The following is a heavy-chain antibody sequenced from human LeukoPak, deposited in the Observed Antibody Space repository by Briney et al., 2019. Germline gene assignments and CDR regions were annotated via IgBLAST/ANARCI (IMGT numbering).Heavy chain of an antibody. V-gene: IGHV3-23*01. J-gene: IGHJ4*02. CDR2: ISVSGDST. CDR3: ARDRYCVSTNCPYDC. D-gene: IGHD2-2*01. Sequence: GGSLRLSCAASGFTSSDYTMNWVRQSPQKGLEWVSGISVSGDSTYYADSVKGRFTISRDKSNNVLHLQMNSLRAEDTAVYYCARDRYCVSTNCPYDCWGQGTPVAVSS. CDR1: GFTSSDYT.